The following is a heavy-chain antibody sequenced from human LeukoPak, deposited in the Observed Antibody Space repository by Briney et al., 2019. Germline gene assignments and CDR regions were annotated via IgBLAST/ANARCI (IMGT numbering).Heavy chain of an antibody. CDR3: ARLIVGVTGRGKGNWFDP. J-gene: IGHJ5*02. CDR1: GGSISNSGSY. D-gene: IGHD1-26*01. V-gene: IGHV4-39*01. Sequence: PSETLSLTCTVSGGSISNSGSYWAWIRQPPGKGLEWVGSIYYNGNTYYNPSLKSRVTISVDTSRTQFSLWLSSVTVADTAVYYCARLIVGVTGRGKGNWFDPWGQGTLVTVSS. CDR2: IYYNGNT.